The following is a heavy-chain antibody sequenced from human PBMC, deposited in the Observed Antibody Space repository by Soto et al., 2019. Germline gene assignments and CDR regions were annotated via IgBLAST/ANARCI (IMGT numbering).Heavy chain of an antibody. CDR3: TRDASRDSSARGWFDP. Sequence: GGSLRLSCAASGFTFRSFTMNWVRQAPGKGLEWVSTISSNSAYIYYTDALRGRFTISRDNAKNSLHLQMNSLRAEDTAVYYRTRDASRDSSARGWFDPWGPGTLVTVS. J-gene: IGHJ5*02. CDR2: ISSNSAYI. V-gene: IGHV3-21*01. D-gene: IGHD6-13*01. CDR1: GFTFRSFT.